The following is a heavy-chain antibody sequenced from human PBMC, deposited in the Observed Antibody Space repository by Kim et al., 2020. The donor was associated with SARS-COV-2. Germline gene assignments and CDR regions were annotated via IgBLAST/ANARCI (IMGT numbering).Heavy chain of an antibody. Sequence: GGSLRLSCAASGFTFSSYEMNWVRQAPGKGLEWVSYISSSGSTIYYADSVKGRFTISRDNAKNSLYLQMNSLRAEDTAVYYCARDPPLGYCSSTSCYKDYWGQGTLVTVSS. D-gene: IGHD2-2*02. CDR1: GFTFSSYE. CDR3: ARDPPLGYCSSTSCYKDY. CDR2: ISSSGSTI. V-gene: IGHV3-48*03. J-gene: IGHJ4*02.